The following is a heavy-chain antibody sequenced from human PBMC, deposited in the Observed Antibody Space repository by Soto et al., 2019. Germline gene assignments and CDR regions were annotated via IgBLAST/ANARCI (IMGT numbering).Heavy chain of an antibody. CDR2: IYYSGSA. D-gene: IGHD2-15*01. CDR1: SGSISTSVSY. Sequence: PSDTLSLTCTIPSGSISTSVSYWDWIRQPPGRGLEWMANIYYSGSAYYNPSLKSRVSTSVDTSKNQFSLKLRSVTAADTAVYYCARQGSRAFDIWGQGTMVT. CDR3: ARQGSRAFDI. J-gene: IGHJ3*02. V-gene: IGHV4-39*01.